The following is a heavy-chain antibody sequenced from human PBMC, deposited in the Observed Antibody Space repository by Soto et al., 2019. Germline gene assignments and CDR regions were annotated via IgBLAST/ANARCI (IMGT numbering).Heavy chain of an antibody. CDR3: ARDRWGSYSFDS. D-gene: IGHD1-26*01. Sequence: QVQLVQSGAEVKKPGSSVKVSCKASGGVFRNYAINWVRQAPGQGLEWMGGIIPVFGTADYPQKFQGRVTITADESTTTAYRELTSLKTEDTAVYFCARDRWGSYSFDSWGQGTLVTVAS. CDR2: IIPVFGTA. CDR1: GGVFRNYA. V-gene: IGHV1-69*01. J-gene: IGHJ5*01.